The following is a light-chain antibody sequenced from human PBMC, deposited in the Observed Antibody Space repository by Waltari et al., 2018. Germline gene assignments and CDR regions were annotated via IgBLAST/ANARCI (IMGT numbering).Light chain of an antibody. CDR3: MQGIHRLT. Sequence: EIMLTQTPLSLSVTPGQPASISCKSNQSLLHNDGKSYLYWYLQRPGQSPQLLISEISSRCSGVPDRFSGSGSGADFTLRISRVEADDVGVYYCMQGIHRLTFGGGTKVEI. J-gene: IGKJ4*01. V-gene: IGKV2-29*02. CDR2: EIS. CDR1: QSLLHNDGKSY.